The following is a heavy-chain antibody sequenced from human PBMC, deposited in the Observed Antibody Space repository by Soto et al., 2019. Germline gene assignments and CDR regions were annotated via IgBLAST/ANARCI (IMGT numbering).Heavy chain of an antibody. D-gene: IGHD3-22*01. CDR2: IKSKTDGETR. CDR3: TTGTYYSDLKVFDY. Sequence: GGSLRLSCAGSGFTFSNAWMNWVRQAPGKGLEWVGRIKSKTDGETRDYAAPVKGRFTISRDDSKNTVYLHVNSLKTEDTAVYYFTTGTYYSDLKVFDYWGQGTLVTVSS. J-gene: IGHJ4*02. CDR1: GFTFSNAW. V-gene: IGHV3-15*07.